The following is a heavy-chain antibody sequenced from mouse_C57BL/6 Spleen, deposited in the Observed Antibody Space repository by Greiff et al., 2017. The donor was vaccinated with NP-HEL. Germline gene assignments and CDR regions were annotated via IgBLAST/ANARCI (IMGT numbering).Heavy chain of an antibody. CDR1: GYSITSGYY. CDR3: ASPNWCAY. CDR2: ISYDGSN. Sequence: ESGPGLVKPSQSLSLTCSVTGYSITSGYYWNWIRQFPGNKLEWMGYISYDGSNNYNPSLKNRISITRDTSKNQFFLKLNSVTTEDTATYYCASPNWCAYWGQGTLVTVSA. J-gene: IGHJ3*01. V-gene: IGHV3-6*01.